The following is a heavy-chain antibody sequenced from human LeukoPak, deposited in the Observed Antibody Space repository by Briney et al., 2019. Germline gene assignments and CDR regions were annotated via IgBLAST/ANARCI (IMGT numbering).Heavy chain of an antibody. CDR2: IDPDGNDN. CDR1: GFTFHNFG. J-gene: IGHJ2*01. Sequence: PGTSLRLSCAASGFTFHNFGMVWVRQAPGKGLQWVAAIDPDGNDNYYADSARGRFVISRDNSKNTLYLQIYSLTVVDTAVYYCARDSDTSGSHWFFDVWGRGTLVIASS. V-gene: IGHV3-30*12. D-gene: IGHD6-19*01. CDR3: ARDSDTSGSHWFFDV.